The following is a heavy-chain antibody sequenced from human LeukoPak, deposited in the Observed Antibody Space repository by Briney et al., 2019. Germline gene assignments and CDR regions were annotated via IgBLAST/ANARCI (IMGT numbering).Heavy chain of an antibody. CDR1: GFTFSSYG. CDR2: ISYDGSNK. J-gene: IGHJ4*02. D-gene: IGHD2-15*01. V-gene: IGHV3-30*03. Sequence: GRSLRLSCAASGFTFSSYGMHWVRQAPGKGLEWVTVISYDGSNKYYADSVKGRFTISRDNSKNTLYLQMNSLRAEDTAVYYCARVGRYCSGGSCYSNLDYWGQGTLVTVSS. CDR3: ARVGRYCSGGSCYSNLDY.